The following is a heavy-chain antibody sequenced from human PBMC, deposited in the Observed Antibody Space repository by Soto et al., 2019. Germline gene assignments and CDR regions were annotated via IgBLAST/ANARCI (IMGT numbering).Heavy chain of an antibody. CDR3: ASISYGSGSYYNGYYYGMDV. D-gene: IGHD3-10*01. V-gene: IGHV1-24*01. CDR1: GYTLTELS. CDR2: FNPIDGKT. Sequence: ASVKVSCKVSGYTLTELSMHWVRQAPGKGLEWMGGFNPIDGKTNYALKFQGRVTITEDTSTSTAYMELSSLRSEDTAVYYCASISYGSGSYYNGYYYGMDVWGQGTTVTVSS. J-gene: IGHJ6*02.